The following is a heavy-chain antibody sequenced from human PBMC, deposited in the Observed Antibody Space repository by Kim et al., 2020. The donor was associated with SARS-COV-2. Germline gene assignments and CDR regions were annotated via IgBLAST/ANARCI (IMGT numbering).Heavy chain of an antibody. CDR1: GGSLSSYY. D-gene: IGHD5-18*01. Sequence: SETLSLTCTVSGGSLSSYYWSWIRQPPGKGLEWIGYIYYSGSTNYNPSFKSRVTISVDTSKNQLSLKLSSVTAADTAGYSCARSRGYSYGSYYYGMDVW. CDR3: ARSRGYSYGSYYYGMDV. CDR2: IYYSGST. J-gene: IGHJ6*01. V-gene: IGHV4-59*01.